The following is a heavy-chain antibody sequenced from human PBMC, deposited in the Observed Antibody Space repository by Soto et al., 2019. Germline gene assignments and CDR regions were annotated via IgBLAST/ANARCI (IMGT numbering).Heavy chain of an antibody. CDR2: ISPKGEYT. J-gene: IGHJ4*02. Sequence: ASVKVSCKASGFTFSNHFMHWVRQAPGQGLDWMGLISPKGEYTTYAQKFQGRVTMTRDTSTSTLYMELSSLASEDTAVHYCARAESAQYFDYWGQGTPVTVSS. CDR3: ARAESAQYFDY. V-gene: IGHV1-46*01. CDR1: GFTFSNHF.